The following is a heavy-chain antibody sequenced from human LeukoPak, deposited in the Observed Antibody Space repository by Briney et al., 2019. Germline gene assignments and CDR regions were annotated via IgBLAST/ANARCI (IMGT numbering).Heavy chain of an antibody. D-gene: IGHD3-10*01. CDR1: GYIFTSYG. V-gene: IGHV1-18*01. CDR3: ARVEELLMYYFDY. J-gene: IGHJ4*02. CDR2: ISAYNGNT. Sequence: GASVKVSCKASGYIFTSYGISWVRQAPGQGLERMRWISAYNGNTNYAQKLQGRVTMTTDTSTSTAYMELRSLRSDDTAVYYCARVEELLMYYFDYWGQGTLVTVSS.